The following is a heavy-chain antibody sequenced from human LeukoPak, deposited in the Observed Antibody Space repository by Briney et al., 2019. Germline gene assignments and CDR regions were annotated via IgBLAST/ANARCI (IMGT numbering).Heavy chain of an antibody. CDR1: GFTFSSYA. CDR3: ARGFRYFEY. J-gene: IGHJ4*02. Sequence: GGSLRLSCAASGFTFSSYAMSWVRQAPGKGLEWVSGISGSGGSTDYADSVKGRFTISGDNSQNTLYLQMNSLRAEDTAVYYCARGFRYFEYWGQGTLVTVSS. CDR2: ISGSGGST. V-gene: IGHV3-23*01.